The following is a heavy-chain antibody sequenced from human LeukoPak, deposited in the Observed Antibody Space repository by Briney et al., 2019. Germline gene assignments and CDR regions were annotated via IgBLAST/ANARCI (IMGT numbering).Heavy chain of an antibody. D-gene: IGHD2-2*01. CDR1: VYTFTDYY. V-gene: IGHV1-2*02. CDR2: INPNRGGT. J-gene: IGHJ4*02. Sequence: AAAVTVSCQPSVYTFTDYYMHWVRPAPGQGLEGMRWINPNRGGTNYPQKLQGRVTMTRHTSISTAYMELSRLRSDATAVYYCARGRRIVVVPAATTTKFDYWGEARLVTVSS. CDR3: ARGRRIVVVPAATTTKFDY.